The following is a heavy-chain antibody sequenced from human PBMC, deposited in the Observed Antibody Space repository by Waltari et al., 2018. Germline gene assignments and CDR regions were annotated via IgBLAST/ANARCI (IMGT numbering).Heavy chain of an antibody. Sequence: QVHLVQSGAEVKKPGASVKVSCKASGYTFTNHDINWVRQATGQGLEWMGGRNPTDGNTGYAKRCQGRVTMTRTTSVSTAYMELSSLRSDDTAIYYCARGPAKTVVRGLTRRTWFDPWGQGTLVTVSS. CDR3: ARGPAKTVVRGLTRRTWFDP. J-gene: IGHJ5*02. D-gene: IGHD3-10*01. V-gene: IGHV1-8*02. CDR2: RNPTDGNT. CDR1: GYTFTNHD.